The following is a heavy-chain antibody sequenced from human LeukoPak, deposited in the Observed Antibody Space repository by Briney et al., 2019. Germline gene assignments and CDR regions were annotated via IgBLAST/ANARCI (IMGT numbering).Heavy chain of an antibody. CDR1: GYTFTNYY. J-gene: IGHJ4*02. D-gene: IGHD3-22*01. CDR3: ARFNYDSSGYYFGYFDY. V-gene: IGHV1-46*01. Sequence: ASVKVSCKASGYTFTNYYMHWVRQAPGQGLEWMGIINPSGGSTSYAQKFQGRVTMTRDTSTSTVYMELSSLRSEDTAVYYCARFNYDSSGYYFGYFDYWGQGTLVTVSS. CDR2: INPSGGST.